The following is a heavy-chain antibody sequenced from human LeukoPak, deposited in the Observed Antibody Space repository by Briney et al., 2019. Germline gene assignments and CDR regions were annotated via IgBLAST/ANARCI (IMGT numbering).Heavy chain of an antibody. V-gene: IGHV5-10-1*01. CDR2: IDPGVSQT. CDR1: AYSFTNYW. J-gene: IGHJ5*02. CDR3: ARHSSVLNSFDP. Sequence: MTGESLRISCKGSAYSFTNYWISWVRQMPGKGLEWMGRIDPGVSQTNYSPSFQGHVTISADKSISTAYLQWSSLKASDTAMYYCARHSSVLNSFDPWGQGTLVTVSS. D-gene: IGHD3-22*01.